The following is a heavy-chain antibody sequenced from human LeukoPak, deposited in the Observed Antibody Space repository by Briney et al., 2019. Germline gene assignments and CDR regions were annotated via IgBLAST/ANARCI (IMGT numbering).Heavy chain of an antibody. CDR1: GFTFSTYS. CDR2: ISSSSNTI. CDR3: ARDILGATKGGGDY. J-gene: IGHJ4*02. V-gene: IGHV3-48*02. D-gene: IGHD1-26*01. Sequence: GGSLRLSCAASGFTFSTYSMNWVRQAPGKGLDWVSYISSSSNTIYYADSVKGRFTISRDNAKNSLYLQMNSLRDEDTAVYFCARDILGATKGGGDYWGQGTLVTVSS.